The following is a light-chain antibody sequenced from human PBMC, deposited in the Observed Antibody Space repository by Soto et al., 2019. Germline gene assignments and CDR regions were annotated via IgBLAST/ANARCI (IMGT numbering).Light chain of an antibody. CDR2: DAS. V-gene: IGKV3-11*01. CDR1: QTISTY. J-gene: IGKJ5*01. Sequence: EIVLTQSPPTLSLSPGESAALSCRVSQTISTYLAWYQQKPGQAPRLLIYDASTRATGIPARFSGSGSGTDFTLTISYLQAEDVAVYYCQQHYSRPITFGQGTRLEIK. CDR3: QQHYSRPIT.